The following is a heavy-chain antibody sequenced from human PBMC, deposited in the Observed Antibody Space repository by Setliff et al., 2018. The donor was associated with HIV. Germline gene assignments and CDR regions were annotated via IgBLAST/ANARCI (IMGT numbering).Heavy chain of an antibody. CDR3: ARSRPDTIFGVVVFDS. CDR2: VYYSGST. Sequence: PSETLSLTCTVSTDSFSNRGFYWGWVRQPPGRGLEWIGSVYYSGSTYYNPSLKSRVTISVDTSKNQLSLKLTSMTAADTAVYYCARSRPDTIFGVVVFDSWGQGTLVTVSS. V-gene: IGHV4-39*01. D-gene: IGHD3-3*01. J-gene: IGHJ4*02. CDR1: TDSFSNRGFY.